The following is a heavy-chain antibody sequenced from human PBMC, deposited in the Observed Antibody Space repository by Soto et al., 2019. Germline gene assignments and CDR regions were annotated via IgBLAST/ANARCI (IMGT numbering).Heavy chain of an antibody. CDR1: GFTFSSYG. CDR2: ISYDGSNK. D-gene: IGHD2-15*01. CDR3: RSAPFY. V-gene: IGHV3-30*03. J-gene: IGHJ4*02. Sequence: SLRLSCAASGFTFSSYGMHWVRQAPGKGLEWVAVISYDGSNKYYADSVKGRFTISRDNSKNTLYLQMNSLRAEDTAVYYCRSAPFYWGQGTLVTVSS.